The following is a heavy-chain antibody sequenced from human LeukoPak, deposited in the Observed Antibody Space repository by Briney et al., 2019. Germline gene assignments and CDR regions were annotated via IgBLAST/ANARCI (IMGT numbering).Heavy chain of an antibody. J-gene: IGHJ4*02. CDR1: GFTFSSYP. CDR2: ISGSGGST. V-gene: IGHV3-23*01. Sequence: GGSLRPPCAASGFTFSSYPMSWVRQAPGKGLEWVPAISGSGGSTYYADSVKGRFTISRDNSKNTLYLQMNSLRAEDTAVYYCAKDRKVAGWYSGSYYDVDYWGQGTLVTVSS. D-gene: IGHD1-26*01. CDR3: AKDRKVAGWYSGSYYDVDY.